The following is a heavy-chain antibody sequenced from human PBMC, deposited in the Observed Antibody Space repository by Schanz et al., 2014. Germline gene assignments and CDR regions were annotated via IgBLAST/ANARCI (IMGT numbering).Heavy chain of an antibody. CDR3: ARGGVVTPHFEH. J-gene: IGHJ4*02. CDR2: IGGSDGNT. V-gene: IGHV1-18*01. CDR1: GYTFTRSG. Sequence: QVQLVQSGGEVKTPGASVKVSCKASGYTFTRSGISWVRQAPGQGLEWMGWIGGSDGNTNFAQKFQGRVTMTTDTSTSTAYMELNSLRSEDAAVYYCARGGVVTPHFEHWGQGTLVSVSS. D-gene: IGHD1-26*01.